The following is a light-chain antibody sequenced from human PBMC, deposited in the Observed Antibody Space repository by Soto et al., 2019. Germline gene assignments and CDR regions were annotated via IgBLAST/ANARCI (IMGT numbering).Light chain of an antibody. CDR2: AAS. Sequence: DIQMTQSPSSLSASVRDRVTITCRASQGISSYLAWYQHKPGKVPKLLIYAASTLQSGVPSRFSGSGSGTDFTPTISSLQPEDVATYYCQKYDSAPWTFGQGTKVAIK. CDR3: QKYDSAPWT. J-gene: IGKJ1*01. V-gene: IGKV1-27*01. CDR1: QGISSY.